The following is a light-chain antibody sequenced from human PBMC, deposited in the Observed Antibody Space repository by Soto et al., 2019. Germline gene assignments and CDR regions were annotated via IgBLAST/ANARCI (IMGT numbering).Light chain of an antibody. CDR3: SSYTSGSTLEV. CDR1: SSDVGGYNY. Sequence: QSALTQPASVSGSPGQSITISCTGSSSDVGGYNYVSWYQHLPGKAPRLMIYEVSNRPSGVSNRFSGSKSGNTASLTISGLQAEDEADYYCSSYTSGSTLEVFGGGTKLTVL. J-gene: IGLJ3*02. V-gene: IGLV2-14*01. CDR2: EVS.